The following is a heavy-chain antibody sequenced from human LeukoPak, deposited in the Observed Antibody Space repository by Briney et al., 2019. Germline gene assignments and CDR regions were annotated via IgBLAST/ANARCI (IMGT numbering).Heavy chain of an antibody. CDR2: INHIGNT. V-gene: IGHV4-34*01. J-gene: IGHJ6*02. D-gene: IGHD3-16*01. CDR1: GGSFSSYY. Sequence: SETLSLTCAAYGGSFSSYYFSWIRQPPGKGLEWIGEINHIGNTNYNPSLKSRVTISVDTSKNQFSLKLSSVTAADTAVYYCATGQTYVGVWGQGTTVTVSS. CDR3: ATGQTYVGV.